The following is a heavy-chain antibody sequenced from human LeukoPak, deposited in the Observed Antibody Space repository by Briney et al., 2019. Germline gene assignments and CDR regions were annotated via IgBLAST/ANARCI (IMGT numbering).Heavy chain of an antibody. J-gene: IGHJ3*02. D-gene: IGHD3-3*01. CDR2: INPNSGDT. V-gene: IGHV1-2*02. CDR3: ARGLNTYYDFWSGYDAFNI. CDR1: GYSFIDYY. Sequence: GASVKVSCKASGYSFIDYYIHWLRQAPGRGLEWMGLINPNSGDTNYPQKFQGRVTMTRDTSINTVYMELSRLRSDGTTVYYCARGLNTYYDFWSGYDAFNIWGQGTMVTVSS.